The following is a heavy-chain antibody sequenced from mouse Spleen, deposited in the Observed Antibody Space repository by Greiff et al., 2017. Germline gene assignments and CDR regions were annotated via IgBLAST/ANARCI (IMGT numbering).Heavy chain of an antibody. D-gene: IGHD4-1*01. V-gene: IGHV1-15*01. CDR1: GYTFTDYE. Sequence: QVQLKESGAELVRPGASVTLSCKASGYTFTDYEMHWVKQTPVHGLEWIGAIDPETGGTAYNQKFKGKAILTADKSSSTAYMELRSLTSEDSAVYYCTHNWDVAWFAYWGQGTLVTVSA. CDR2: IDPETGGT. J-gene: IGHJ3*01. CDR3: THNWDVAWFAY.